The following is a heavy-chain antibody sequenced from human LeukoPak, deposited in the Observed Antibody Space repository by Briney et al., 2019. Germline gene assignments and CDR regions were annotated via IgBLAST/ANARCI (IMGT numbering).Heavy chain of an antibody. D-gene: IGHD2-15*01. CDR1: GFTFDDYA. Sequence: GGSLRLSCAASGFTFDDYAMHWVRHAPGKGLEWVSGISWNSGSIGYADSVKGRFTISRDNAKNSLYLQMNSLRAEDTALYYCAKEYCSGGSCYGSDYWGQGTLVTVSS. J-gene: IGHJ4*02. V-gene: IGHV3-9*01. CDR2: ISWNSGSI. CDR3: AKEYCSGGSCYGSDY.